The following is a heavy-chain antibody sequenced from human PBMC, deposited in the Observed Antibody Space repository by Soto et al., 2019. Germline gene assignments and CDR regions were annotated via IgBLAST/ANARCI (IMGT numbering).Heavy chain of an antibody. D-gene: IGHD6-6*01. CDR2: IIPIFGTA. J-gene: IGHJ6*02. V-gene: IGHV1-69*01. Sequence: QLQLQESGPGLVKPSETLSLTCTVSGGSISSYAISWVRQAPGQGLEWMGGIIPIFGTANYAQKFQGRVTITADESTSTAYMELSSLRSEDTAVYYCARDEYSSSPSHYYYYYGMDVWGQGTTVTVSS. CDR1: GGSISSYA. CDR3: ARDEYSSSPSHYYYYYGMDV.